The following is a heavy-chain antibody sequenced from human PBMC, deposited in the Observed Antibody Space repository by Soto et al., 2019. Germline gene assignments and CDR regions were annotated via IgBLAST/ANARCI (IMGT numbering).Heavy chain of an antibody. D-gene: IGHD1-1*01. CDR3: ARLTTLSPGY. V-gene: IGHV3-48*02. Sequence: GGSLRLSCVASGFTFSTSNMNWVRQAPGKGLEWVSYITSSSSTIYYADSVKGRFTISRDNAKNSLFLQMNSLRDEDTAVYYCARLTTLSPGYRGQGTLVTVSS. J-gene: IGHJ4*02. CDR2: ITSSSSTI. CDR1: GFTFSTSN.